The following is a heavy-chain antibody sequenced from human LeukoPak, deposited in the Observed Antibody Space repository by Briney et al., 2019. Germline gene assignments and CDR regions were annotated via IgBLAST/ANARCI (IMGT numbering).Heavy chain of an antibody. D-gene: IGHD1-26*01. CDR3: AKKLRGSYYFDY. J-gene: IGHJ4*02. Sequence: PGSSLRLSCAASGFTFSNYAVHWVRQAPGKGLEWVALISDDGSNKYYTNSVKGRFTISRDNSKNTLYLQMNSLRAEDTAVYYCAKKLRGSYYFDYWGQGTLVTVSS. CDR1: GFTFSNYA. V-gene: IGHV3-30-3*02. CDR2: ISDDGSNK.